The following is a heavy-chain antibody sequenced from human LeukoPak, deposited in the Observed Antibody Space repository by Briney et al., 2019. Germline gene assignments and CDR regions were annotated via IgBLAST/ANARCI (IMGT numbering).Heavy chain of an antibody. D-gene: IGHD3-22*01. V-gene: IGHV1-69*05. J-gene: IGHJ5*01. CDR2: IIPIFGTA. CDR3: ARMIALPSRRYSWFDS. Sequence: ASVKVSCKASGGTFSSYAISWVRQAPGQGLEWMGGIIPIFGTANYAQKFQGRVTITTDESTSTAYMELSSLRSEDTAVYYCARMIALPSRRYSWFDSWGQGTLVTVSS. CDR1: GGTFSSYA.